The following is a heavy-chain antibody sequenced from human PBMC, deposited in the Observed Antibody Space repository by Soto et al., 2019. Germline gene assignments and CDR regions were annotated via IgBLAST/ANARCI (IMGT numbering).Heavy chain of an antibody. D-gene: IGHD3-22*01. CDR3: ASGVLYYDSSGYYYNYFDY. V-gene: IGHV1-69*13. J-gene: IGHJ4*02. CDR2: IIPIFGTA. CDR1: GGTFSNYA. Sequence: ASVKVSCMSSGGTFSNYAISWVRQAPGQGLEWMGGIIPIFGTANYAQKFQGRVTITADESTSTAYMELSSLRSEDTAVYYCASGVLYYDSSGYYYNYFDYWGQGTLVTVSS.